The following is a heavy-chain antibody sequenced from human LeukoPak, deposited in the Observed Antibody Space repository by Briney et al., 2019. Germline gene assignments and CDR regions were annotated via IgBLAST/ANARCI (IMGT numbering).Heavy chain of an antibody. CDR3: AREYYDILTGFDY. Sequence: GGSLRLSCAASGFTFSSYAMGWVRQAPGKGLEWVSTISGSGGSTYYADSVKGRFTISRDNFKNTLYLQMNSLRAEDTAVYYCAREYYDILTGFDYWGQGTLVTVSS. CDR2: ISGSGGST. J-gene: IGHJ4*02. D-gene: IGHD3-9*01. CDR1: GFTFSSYA. V-gene: IGHV3-23*01.